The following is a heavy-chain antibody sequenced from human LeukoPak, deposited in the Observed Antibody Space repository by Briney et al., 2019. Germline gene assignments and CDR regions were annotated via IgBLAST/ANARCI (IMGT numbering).Heavy chain of an antibody. D-gene: IGHD3-16*01. Sequence: GGSLRLSCAASGFTFSTYWMSWVRQAPGKGLEWVANIKPDGSEKDYVDSLKGRVTISRDNAKNSLYLQVNSLRAEDTAVYYCARFGVPYGVDVWGQGTTVTVSS. CDR2: IKPDGSEK. CDR3: ARFGVPYGVDV. CDR1: GFTFSTYW. V-gene: IGHV3-7*04. J-gene: IGHJ6*02.